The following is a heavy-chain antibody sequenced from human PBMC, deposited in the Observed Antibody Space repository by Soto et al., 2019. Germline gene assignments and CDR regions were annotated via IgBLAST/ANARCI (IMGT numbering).Heavy chain of an antibody. Sequence: SVKVSCKASGGTFSSYAISWVRQAPGQGLEWMGGIIPIFGTANYAQKFQGRVTITADESTSTAYMELSSLRSEDTAVYYCARRPAYCGGDCFFDYWGQGTLVTVSS. V-gene: IGHV1-69*13. CDR2: IIPIFGTA. D-gene: IGHD2-21*02. J-gene: IGHJ4*02. CDR1: GGTFSSYA. CDR3: ARRPAYCGGDCFFDY.